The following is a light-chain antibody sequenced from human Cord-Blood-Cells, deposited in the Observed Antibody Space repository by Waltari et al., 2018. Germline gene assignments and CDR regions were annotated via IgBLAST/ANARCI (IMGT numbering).Light chain of an antibody. J-gene: IGKJ4*01. CDR1: ESVLYSSNNNSY. CDR3: QQYYSTPLT. Sequence: EIVMTQSPDSLDVSLGERATINFKYSESVLYSSNNNSYLAWYQQKPGQPPKLLIYWASTRESGVPDRFSGSGSGTDFTLTISSLQAEDVAVYYCQQYYSTPLTFGGGTKVEIK. V-gene: IGKV4-1*01. CDR2: WAS.